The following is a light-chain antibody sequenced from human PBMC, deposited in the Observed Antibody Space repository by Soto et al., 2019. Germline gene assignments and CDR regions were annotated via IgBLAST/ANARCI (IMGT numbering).Light chain of an antibody. Sequence: ETVLTQSPATLSLSPGERATLSCRASQSIRSYLAWYQQKPGQAPRLLIYDASNRATGIPARFSGSGSGTDSTLTISSLEPEDFAVYFCQQRYTWPSFGPGTKVDIK. V-gene: IGKV3-11*01. CDR1: QSIRSY. CDR3: QQRYTWPS. J-gene: IGKJ3*01. CDR2: DAS.